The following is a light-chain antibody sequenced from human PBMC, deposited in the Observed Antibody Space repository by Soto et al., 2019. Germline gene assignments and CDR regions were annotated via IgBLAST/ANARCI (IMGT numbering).Light chain of an antibody. CDR3: SSYAGGNNLV. J-gene: IGLJ1*01. V-gene: IGLV2-8*01. CDR2: HVT. Sequence: QSVLTQPPSASGSPGQSLTISCTGTSSDVGGYNYVSWDQEHPGKAPKLMIYHVTERPSGVPDRFSGSKSGNTASLTVSGLQADDEAAYYCSSYAGGNNLVFGTGTKLTVL. CDR1: SSDVGGYNY.